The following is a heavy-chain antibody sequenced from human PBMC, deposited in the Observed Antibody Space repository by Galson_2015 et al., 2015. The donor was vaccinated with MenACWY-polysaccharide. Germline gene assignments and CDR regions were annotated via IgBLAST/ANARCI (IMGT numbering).Heavy chain of an antibody. Sequence: SLRLSCAASRFNFRGNGMHWVRQAPGKGPEWVALIRNDEISKHYIDAVKGRFSISRDNSKNTLYLQMNTLRPEDTAVYYCARNPSRIDIAAASNWGQGALVTVSS. CDR1: RFNFRGNG. J-gene: IGHJ4*02. CDR3: ARNPSRIDIAAASN. V-gene: IGHV3-30*02. D-gene: IGHD6-13*01. CDR2: IRNDEISK.